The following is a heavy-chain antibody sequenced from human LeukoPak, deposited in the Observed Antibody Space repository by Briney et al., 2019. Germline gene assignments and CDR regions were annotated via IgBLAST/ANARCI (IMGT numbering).Heavy chain of an antibody. Sequence: GGSLRLSCAASGFTVSSNYMSWVRQAPGKGLEGVSVIYSGGSTYYADSVKGRFTISRDNSKNTLYLQMNSLRVEDTAVYYCARDFCSAGSCYPDNWGQGTLVTVSS. J-gene: IGHJ4*02. D-gene: IGHD2-15*01. CDR2: IYSGGST. CDR3: ARDFCSAGSCYPDN. V-gene: IGHV3-66*01. CDR1: GFTVSSNY.